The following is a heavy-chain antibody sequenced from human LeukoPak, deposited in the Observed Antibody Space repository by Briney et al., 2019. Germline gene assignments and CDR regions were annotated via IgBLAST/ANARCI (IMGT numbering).Heavy chain of an antibody. CDR2: IYHSGST. J-gene: IGHJ4*02. Sequence: SETLSLTCTVSGYSISSGYYWGWIRQPPGKGLEWIGSIYHSGSTYYNPSLKSRVTISVDTSKNQFSLKLSSVTAADTAVYYCARGLWFGDTPPGYWGQGTLVTVS. CDR3: ARGLWFGDTPPGY. V-gene: IGHV4-38-2*02. CDR1: GYSISSGYY. D-gene: IGHD3-10*01.